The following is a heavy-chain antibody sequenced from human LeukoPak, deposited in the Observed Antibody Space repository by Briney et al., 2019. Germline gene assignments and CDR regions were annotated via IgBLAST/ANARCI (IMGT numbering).Heavy chain of an antibody. CDR1: GFTFSNYA. Sequence: GGSLRLSCAASGFTFSNYAIHWVRQAPGKGLEWVAFIRYDGSNKYYVDSVKGRFTITRDNSKNTLYLQMNSLRAEDTAVYYCAKPSLYYYDTSGYYRYWYFDLWGRGTLVTVSS. D-gene: IGHD3-22*01. CDR2: IRYDGSNK. CDR3: AKPSLYYYDTSGYYRYWYFDL. V-gene: IGHV3-30*02. J-gene: IGHJ2*01.